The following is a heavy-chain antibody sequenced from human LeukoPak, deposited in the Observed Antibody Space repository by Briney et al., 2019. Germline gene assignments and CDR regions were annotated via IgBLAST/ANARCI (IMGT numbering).Heavy chain of an antibody. J-gene: IGHJ6*03. Sequence: PGGSLRLSCAASGFTVSSNYMSWVRQAPGKGLDWVSIIYSGGSTYYADSVKGRFTISRDNSKNTLYLQMNSLRAEETAVYYCARDRTGQQLISRKEYYYMDVWGKGTTVTISS. CDR3: ARDRTGQQLISRKEYYYMDV. D-gene: IGHD4-11*01. CDR2: IYSGGST. V-gene: IGHV3-66*01. CDR1: GFTVSSNY.